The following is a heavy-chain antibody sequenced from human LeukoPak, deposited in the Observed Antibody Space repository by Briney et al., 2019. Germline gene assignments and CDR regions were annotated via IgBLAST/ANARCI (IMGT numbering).Heavy chain of an antibody. J-gene: IGHJ1*01. CDR2: IKPDGSEK. V-gene: IGHV3-7*01. CDR1: GFIFSSSW. Sequence: PGGSLRLSCAASGFIFSSSWMSWVHQAPGKGLEWVTNIKPDGSEKYYVDSVKGRFTISRDNAKNSLYLQMNSLRAEDTAVYYCASSSRGLFQHWGQGTLVTVSS. D-gene: IGHD3-10*01. CDR3: ASSSRGLFQH.